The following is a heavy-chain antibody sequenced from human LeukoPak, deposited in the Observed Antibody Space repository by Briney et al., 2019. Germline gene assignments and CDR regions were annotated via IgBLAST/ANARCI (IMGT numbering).Heavy chain of an antibody. V-gene: IGHV1-18*01. Sequence: ASVKVSCKASGYTFTSYGISWVRQAPGQGLEWMGWISAYNGNTNYAQKLQGRVTMTTDTSTSTAYMELRSLRSDDTAVYYCARDRSDIFDPYGYVWGAAIGFDYWGQGTLVTVSS. CDR2: ISAYNGNT. CDR1: GYTFTSYG. J-gene: IGHJ4*02. CDR3: ARDRSDIFDPYGYVWGAAIGFDY. D-gene: IGHD3-16*01.